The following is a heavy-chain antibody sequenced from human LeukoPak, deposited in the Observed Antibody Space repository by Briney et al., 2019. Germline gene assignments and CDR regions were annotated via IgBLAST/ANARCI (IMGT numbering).Heavy chain of an antibody. Sequence: SETLSLTCTVSGGSISSYYWSWIRQPPGKGLEGIGYIYYSGSTNYNPSLKSRVTISVDTSKNQFSRKLSSVTAADTAVYYCARVVVVAATPVWFDPWGQGTLVTVSS. CDR2: IYYSGST. D-gene: IGHD2-15*01. J-gene: IGHJ5*02. CDR1: GGSISSYY. CDR3: ARVVVVAATPVWFDP. V-gene: IGHV4-59*01.